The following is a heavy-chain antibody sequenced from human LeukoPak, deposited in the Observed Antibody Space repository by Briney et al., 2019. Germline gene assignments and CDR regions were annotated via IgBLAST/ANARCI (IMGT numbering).Heavy chain of an antibody. Sequence: SETLSLTCTVSGGSISTYSWSWIRQPAGKGLEWIGRIYTSGSTNYNPSLKSRVTISVDTSKNQFSLKLSSVTAADTAVYYCARGLWFGDENPPYFDYWGQGILVTVSS. CDR1: GGSISTYS. V-gene: IGHV4-4*07. J-gene: IGHJ4*02. CDR3: ARGLWFGDENPPYFDY. CDR2: IYTSGST. D-gene: IGHD3-10*01.